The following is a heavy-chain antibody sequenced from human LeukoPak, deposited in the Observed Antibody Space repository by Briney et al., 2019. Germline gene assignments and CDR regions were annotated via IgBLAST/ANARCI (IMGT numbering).Heavy chain of an antibody. CDR1: GFTFSNAW. V-gene: IGHV3-15*01. Sequence: GGSLRLSCAASGFTFSNAWMSWVRQAPGKGLEWVGRIKRKADGGTTEYDAPVKTRFTISRDNSKNTLYLQRNSLKTEETAVYYGTTRMSTPFLIMDVWGKRNTVTVSS. D-gene: IGHD2/OR15-2a*01. J-gene: IGHJ6*03. CDR2: IKRKADGGTT. CDR3: TTRMSTPFLIMDV.